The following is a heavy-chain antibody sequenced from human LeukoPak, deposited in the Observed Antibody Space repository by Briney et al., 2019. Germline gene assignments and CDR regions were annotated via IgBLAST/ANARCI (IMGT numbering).Heavy chain of an antibody. D-gene: IGHD5-18*01. CDR3: ARAYVDTAMPRAYYFDH. CDR1: GYSISSGYY. Sequence: SETLSLTCTVSGYSISSGYYWGWIRQPPGKGLEWIGSIYHSGSTYYNPSLKSRVTISVDTSKNQFSLKLSSVTAADTAVYYCARAYVDTAMPRAYYFDHWGQGTLVTVSS. J-gene: IGHJ4*02. CDR2: IYHSGST. V-gene: IGHV4-38-2*02.